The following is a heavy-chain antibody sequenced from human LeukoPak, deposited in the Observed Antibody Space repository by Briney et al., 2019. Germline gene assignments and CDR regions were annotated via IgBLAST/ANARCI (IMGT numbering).Heavy chain of an antibody. D-gene: IGHD3-16*02. V-gene: IGHV3-23*01. CDR2: ISGSGGST. J-gene: IGHJ4*02. Sequence: GGSLRLSCAASGLTFSNYAIHWVRQTPGKGLEGVSGISGSGGSTQYADSVRGRFIISRDNSKNTLYLQMNSLRAEDTAVYYCARTFGGVIVIPLDYWGQGTLVTVS. CDR1: GLTFSNYA. CDR3: ARTFGGVIVIPLDY.